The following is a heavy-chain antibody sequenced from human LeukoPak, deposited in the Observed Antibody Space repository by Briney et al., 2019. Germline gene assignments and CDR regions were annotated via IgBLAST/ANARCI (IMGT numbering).Heavy chain of an antibody. CDR2: IRYDGSNK. J-gene: IGHJ4*02. D-gene: IGHD3-3*01. CDR1: GFSFDDYG. V-gene: IGHV3-30*02. CDR3: AKDLSKGLLYRRGMYYFDY. Sequence: GGSLRLSCAASGFSFDDYGMHWVRQAPGKGLEWVAFIRYDGSNKYYADSVKGRFTISRDNSKNTLDLKMNSLRAEDTAVYYCAKDLSKGLLYRRGMYYFDYWGQGTLVTVSS.